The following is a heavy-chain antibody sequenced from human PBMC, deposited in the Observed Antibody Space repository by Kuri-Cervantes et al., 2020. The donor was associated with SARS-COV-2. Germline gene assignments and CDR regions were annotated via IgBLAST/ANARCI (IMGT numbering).Heavy chain of an antibody. D-gene: IGHD2-2*01. J-gene: IGHJ6*02. Sequence: GESLKISCATSGFTFSSYSMNWVRQAPGKGLEWVSYISSSSSTIYYADSVKGRFTISRDNAKNSLYLQMNSLRAEDTAVYYCARGHCSSTSCYDNYYYYGMDVWGQGTTVTVSS. CDR3: ARGHCSSTSCYDNYYYYGMDV. V-gene: IGHV3-48*01. CDR1: GFTFSSYS. CDR2: ISSSSSTI.